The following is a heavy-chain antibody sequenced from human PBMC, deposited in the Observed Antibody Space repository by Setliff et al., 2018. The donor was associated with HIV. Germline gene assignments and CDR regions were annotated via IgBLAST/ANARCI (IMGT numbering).Heavy chain of an antibody. V-gene: IGHV4-30-4*08. CDR3: ARARSDWYNVRPYYFDL. CDR2: FSYTDEPYINYLN. Sequence: NPSETLSLTCTVSGVSVRSGDHWSWVRQAPGKGLELIGYFSYTDEPYINYLNYRNPSLASRLSISVDKSKNQFSLTLSSVTAADTAVYYCARARSDWYNVRPYYFDLWGQGTPVTVSS. J-gene: IGHJ4*02. CDR1: GVSVRSGDH. D-gene: IGHD6-19*01.